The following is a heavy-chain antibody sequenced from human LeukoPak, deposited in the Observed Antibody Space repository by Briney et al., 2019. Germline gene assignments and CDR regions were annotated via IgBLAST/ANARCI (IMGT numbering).Heavy chain of an antibody. CDR1: GFKFNTHN. Sequence: GGSLRLSCAASGFKFNTHNLDWVRQAPGKGLEWVSSISSRSTYILYADSVKGRFTVSRDNAKNSLYLQMNSLRAEDTAVYYCARVRAGLQAFDTWGQGTLVTVSS. CDR3: ARVRAGLQAFDT. J-gene: IGHJ5*02. D-gene: IGHD4-11*01. V-gene: IGHV3-21*01. CDR2: ISSRSTYI.